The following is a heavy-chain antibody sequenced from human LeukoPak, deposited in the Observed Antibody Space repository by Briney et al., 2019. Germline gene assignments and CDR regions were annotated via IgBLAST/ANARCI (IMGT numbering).Heavy chain of an antibody. D-gene: IGHD6-6*01. Sequence: PSQTLSLTCTVSGGSISSRNYYWSWIRQPAGKGLEWIGRIYTSGSTNYNPSLKSRVTMSVDTSKNQFSLKLSSVTAADTAVYYCARDFRRYYYYMDVWGKGTTVTVSS. CDR1: GGSISSRNYY. J-gene: IGHJ6*03. CDR3: ARDFRRYYYYMDV. V-gene: IGHV4-61*02. CDR2: IYTSGST.